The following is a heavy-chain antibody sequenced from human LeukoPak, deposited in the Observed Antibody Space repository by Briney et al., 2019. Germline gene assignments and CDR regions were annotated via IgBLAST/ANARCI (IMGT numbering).Heavy chain of an antibody. CDR1: GGSFSGYY. CDR2: INHSGSA. J-gene: IGHJ4*02. CDR3: ARGTMTTVTYYFDY. V-gene: IGHV4-34*01. D-gene: IGHD4-17*01. Sequence: SETLSLTCAVYGGSFSGYYWSWIRQPPGKGLEWIGEINHSGSANYNPSLKSRVTISVDTSKNQFSLKLSSVTAADTAVYYCARGTMTTVTYYFDYWGQGTLVTVSS.